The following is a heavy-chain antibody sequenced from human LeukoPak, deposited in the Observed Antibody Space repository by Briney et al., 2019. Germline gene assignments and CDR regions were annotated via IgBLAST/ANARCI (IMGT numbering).Heavy chain of an antibody. J-gene: IGHJ4*02. CDR3: TLRGSGSHYEGASVY. Sequence: GGSLRLSCAASGFTVTNDCMSWVRQAPGKGLEGVSVIYRGGNTYYADSVQGRFTISRDHSNNTLYLQMNSVRADDTAVYYCTLRGSGSHYEGASVYWGRGTLVTVSS. CDR2: IYRGGNT. CDR1: GFTVTNDC. D-gene: IGHD3-10*01. V-gene: IGHV3-66*01.